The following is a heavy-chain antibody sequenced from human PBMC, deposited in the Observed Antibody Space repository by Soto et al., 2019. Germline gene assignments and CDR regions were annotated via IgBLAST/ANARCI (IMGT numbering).Heavy chain of an antibody. D-gene: IGHD3-22*01. CDR3: TTDREDSSGYYYRLDAFDI. CDR1: GFTFSNAW. Sequence: EVQLVESGGGLVKPGGSLRLSCAASGFTFSNAWMNWVRQAPGKGLEWVGRIKSKTDGGTTDYAAPVKGRFTISRDHSNNTLYLQINSLKTDDTGVYYCTTDREDSSGYYYRLDAFDIWGQGTMVSVYS. CDR2: IKSKTDGGTT. J-gene: IGHJ3*02. V-gene: IGHV3-15*07.